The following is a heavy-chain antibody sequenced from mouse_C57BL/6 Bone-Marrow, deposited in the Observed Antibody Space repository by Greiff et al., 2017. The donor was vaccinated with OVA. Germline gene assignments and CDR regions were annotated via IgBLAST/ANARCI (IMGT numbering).Heavy chain of an antibody. J-gene: IGHJ2*01. D-gene: IGHD1-1*01. CDR3: ARHGGAYYGVYFDY. V-gene: IGHV5-6*01. CDR2: ISSGGSYT. Sequence: EVHLVESGGDLVKPGGSLKLSCAASGFTFSSYGMSWVRQTPDKRLEWVATISSGGSYTYYPDSVKGRFTISRDNAKNTLYLQMSSLKSEDTAMYYCARHGGAYYGVYFDYWGQGTTLTVSS. CDR1: GFTFSSYG.